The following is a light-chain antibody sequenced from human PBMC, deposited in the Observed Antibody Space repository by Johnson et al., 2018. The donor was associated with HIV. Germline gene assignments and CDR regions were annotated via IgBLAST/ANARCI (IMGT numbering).Light chain of an antibody. V-gene: IGLV1-51*02. CDR3: GTWDSSLSALA. CDR2: ENN. J-gene: IGLJ1*01. Sequence: QAVLTQPPSVSAAPGQQVTISCSGSSSNIGNNYVSWYQQLPGTAPKLLIYENNKRPSGIPDRFSGSKSGTSATLGITGLQTGDEADYYCGTWDSSLSALAFGTGTKVTVL. CDR1: SSNIGNNY.